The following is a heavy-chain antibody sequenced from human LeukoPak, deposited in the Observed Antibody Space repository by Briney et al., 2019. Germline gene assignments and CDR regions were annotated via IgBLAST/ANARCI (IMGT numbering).Heavy chain of an antibody. V-gene: IGHV4-30-4*01. CDR1: GGSISSGDYY. J-gene: IGHJ4*02. CDR2: IYYSGST. D-gene: IGHD3-22*01. CDR3: ARGSGSSGYFPPLY. Sequence: SETLSLTCTVSGGSISSGDYYWSWIRQPPGKGLEWIGYIYYSGSTYYNPSLKSRVTISVDTSKNQFSLKLSSVTAADTAVYYWARGSGSSGYFPPLYWGQGTLVTVSS.